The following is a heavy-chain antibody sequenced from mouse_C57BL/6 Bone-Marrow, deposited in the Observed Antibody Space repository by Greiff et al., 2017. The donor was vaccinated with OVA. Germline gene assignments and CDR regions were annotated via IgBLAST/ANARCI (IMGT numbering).Heavy chain of an antibody. Sequence: EVQLQESGPVLVKPGASVKMSCKASGYTFTDYYMNWVKQSHGKSLEWIGVINPYNGGTSYNQKFKGKATLTVDKSSSTAYMELNSLTSEDSAVYYCARNPSYYSNWAWFAYWGQGTLVTVSA. V-gene: IGHV1-19*01. J-gene: IGHJ3*01. D-gene: IGHD2-5*01. CDR3: ARNPSYYSNWAWFAY. CDR1: GYTFTDYY. CDR2: INPYNGGT.